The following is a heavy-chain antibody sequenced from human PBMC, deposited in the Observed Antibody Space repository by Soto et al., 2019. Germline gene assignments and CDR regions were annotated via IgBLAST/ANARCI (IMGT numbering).Heavy chain of an antibody. J-gene: IGHJ4*02. V-gene: IGHV4-4*07. CDR3: ARGQDYDFVWGSYRLDYFDY. Sequence: SETLSLTCTVSDDSISSYYWNWIRQPAGKGLEWIGRIYTSGTTNYNPSLKSRVTMSVDTSKSQFSLKLSSVTAADTAVYYRARGQDYDFVWGSYRLDYFDYWGQGILVT. CDR1: DDSISSYY. D-gene: IGHD3-16*02. CDR2: IYTSGTT.